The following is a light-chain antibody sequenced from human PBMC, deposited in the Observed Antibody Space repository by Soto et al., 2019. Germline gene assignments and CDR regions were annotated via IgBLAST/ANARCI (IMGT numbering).Light chain of an antibody. J-gene: IGLJ1*01. Sequence: QSALTQPPSASGSPGQSVTISCTGTSSDVGANNYVSWYQQHPGKAPKLMIYEVTKRPSGVPDRFSGSKSGNTASLTVSGLRAEDEANYYCISYAGANRVFGTGTNLTAL. CDR3: ISYAGANRV. CDR2: EVT. V-gene: IGLV2-8*01. CDR1: SSDVGANNY.